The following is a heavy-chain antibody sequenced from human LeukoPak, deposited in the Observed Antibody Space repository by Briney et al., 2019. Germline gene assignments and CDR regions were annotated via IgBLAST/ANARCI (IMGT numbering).Heavy chain of an antibody. V-gene: IGHV3-7*03. J-gene: IGHJ4*01. D-gene: IGHD2-15*01. CDR3: ASDSPGYDXGSYFAY. CDR1: GLTFSTYW. CDR2: VKHDGSEK. Sequence: GSLRLSCAVSGLTFSTYWMSWVRQAPGQGLEWVANVKHDGSEKYYVDSVKGRFTISRDNAKNSLFLQMNSLRDEDTAVYYCASDSPGYDXGSYFAYWGXXTXVTVSS.